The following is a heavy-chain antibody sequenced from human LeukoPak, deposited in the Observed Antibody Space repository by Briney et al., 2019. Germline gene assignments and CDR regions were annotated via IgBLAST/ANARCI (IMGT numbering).Heavy chain of an antibody. V-gene: IGHV3-74*01. CDR3: ARELDCSSTSCYSGFDY. Sequence: GGSLRLSCAASGFMFSSNWMHWVRQAPGKGLVWVSRINSDGSSTSYADSVKGRFTISRDNAKNTLYLQMNSLRAEDTAVYYCARELDCSSTSCYSGFDYWGQGTLVTVSS. D-gene: IGHD2-2*02. CDR1: GFMFSSNW. J-gene: IGHJ4*02. CDR2: INSDGSST.